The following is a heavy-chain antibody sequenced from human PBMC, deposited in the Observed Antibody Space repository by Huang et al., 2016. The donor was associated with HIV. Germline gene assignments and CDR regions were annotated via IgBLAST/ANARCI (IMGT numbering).Heavy chain of an antibody. D-gene: IGHD3-22*01. CDR2: VSNSARSR. CDR3: AKDLVTYDSSGSV. Sequence: EVHLLESGGGLVQPGGSLRLSCAASGFSFSSSAMSWVRQAPGGGVGWVSTVSNSARSRHYSDCVRCRFTISRDNSEDTLYLQMNSLRAEDTALYYCAKDLVTYDSSGSVWGQGTLVTVSS. V-gene: IGHV3-23*01. CDR1: GFSFSSSA. J-gene: IGHJ4*02.